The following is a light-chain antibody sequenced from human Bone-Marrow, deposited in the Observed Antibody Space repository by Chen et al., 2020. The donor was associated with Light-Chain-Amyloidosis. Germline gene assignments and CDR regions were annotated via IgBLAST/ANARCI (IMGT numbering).Light chain of an antibody. CDR1: QSISTW. V-gene: IGKV1-5*01. Sequence: DIQMTQSPSTLSASVGDTVTITCRASQSISTWLAWYQQKPGKAPQLLIYDASTLQSGVPSRFSGSRYGTEFTLNISSLQPDDFATYYCQQYNSDTYSGTFGQGTKVEIK. J-gene: IGKJ1*01. CDR2: DAS. CDR3: QQYNSDTYSGT.